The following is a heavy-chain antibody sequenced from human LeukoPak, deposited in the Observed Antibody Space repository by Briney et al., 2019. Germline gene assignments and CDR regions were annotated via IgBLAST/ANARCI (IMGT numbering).Heavy chain of an antibody. D-gene: IGHD5-12*01. J-gene: IGHJ4*02. CDR3: ARAHSGYDVKYFAY. Sequence: SVKVSCKASGGFSNYAINWVRQAPGQGLEWMGRIIPILNTANSAEKFQGRVTTTADKFTNTAYMELSSLRSEDTAIYYCARAHSGYDVKYFAYWGQGTLVTVSS. CDR1: GGFSNYA. V-gene: IGHV1-69*04. CDR2: IIPILNTA.